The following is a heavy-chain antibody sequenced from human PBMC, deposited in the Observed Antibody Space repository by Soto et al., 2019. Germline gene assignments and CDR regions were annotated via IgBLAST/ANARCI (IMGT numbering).Heavy chain of an antibody. Sequence: SDTLSLTCTVSGGSISISGYYWGWIRHPPGKGLEWIGSIDYSGSTSYNPSLKSRVTISVDTSKNQFSLKLSSVTAADTAVYYCARAVGVSLTNYFDHWGQGTLVTVSS. J-gene: IGHJ4*02. CDR3: ARAVGVSLTNYFDH. CDR1: GGSISISGYY. V-gene: IGHV4-39*01. D-gene: IGHD2-2*01. CDR2: IDYSGST.